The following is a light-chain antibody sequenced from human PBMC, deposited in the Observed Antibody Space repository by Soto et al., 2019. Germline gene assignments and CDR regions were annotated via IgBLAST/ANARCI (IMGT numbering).Light chain of an antibody. J-gene: IGKJ5*01. CDR2: GAS. Sequence: EIVMTQSPATLSVSPGERATLSRRASQSVSSNLAWYQQKPGQAPRLLIYGASTRATGIPARFSGSGSGTEFTLTISSLQSEDFAVYYCQPYNNWITFGQGTRLEIK. CDR1: QSVSSN. V-gene: IGKV3-15*01. CDR3: QPYNNWIT.